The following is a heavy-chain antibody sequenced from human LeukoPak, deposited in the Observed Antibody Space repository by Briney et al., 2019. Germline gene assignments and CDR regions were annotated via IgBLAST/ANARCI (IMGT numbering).Heavy chain of an antibody. CDR2: INHSGST. V-gene: IGHV4-34*01. CDR3: ARRVIVEDI. J-gene: IGHJ3*02. D-gene: IGHD3-22*01. CDR1: GGSISSYY. Sequence: NPSETLSLTCTVSGGSISSYYWSWIRQPPGKGLEWIGEINHSGSTNYNPSLKSRVTISVDTSKNQFSLKLSSVTAADTAVYYCARRVIVEDIWGQGTMVTVSS.